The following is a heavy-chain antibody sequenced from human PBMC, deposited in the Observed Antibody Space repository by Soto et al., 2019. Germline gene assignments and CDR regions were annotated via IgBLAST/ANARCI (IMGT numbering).Heavy chain of an antibody. V-gene: IGHV1-18*01. J-gene: IGHJ1*01. CDR1: GYTFTSYG. CDR2: ISAYNGNT. D-gene: IGHD6-19*01. CDR3: ARVGAPGYSSGWYGYFQH. Sequence: GASVKVSCKASGYTFTSYGISWVRQAPGQGLEWMGWISAYNGNTNYAQKLQGRATMTTDTSTSTAYMELRSLRSDDTAVYYCARVGAPGYSSGWYGYFQHWGQGTLVTVSS.